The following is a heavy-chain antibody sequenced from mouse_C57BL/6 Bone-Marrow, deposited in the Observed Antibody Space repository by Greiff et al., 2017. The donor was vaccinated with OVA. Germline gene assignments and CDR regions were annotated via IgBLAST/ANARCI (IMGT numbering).Heavy chain of an antibody. CDR1: GFTITDYY. V-gene: IGHV14-1*01. J-gene: IGHJ3*01. CDR3: TTSPFAY. Sequence: EVQLQQSGAELVRPGASVKLSCTASGFTITDYYMHWVKQRPEQGLEWIGRIDPADGDTEYAPKFQGKATMTAATSSNTAYLQLSSLTSEDTAVYYCTTSPFAYWGQGTLVTVSA. CDR2: IDPADGDT.